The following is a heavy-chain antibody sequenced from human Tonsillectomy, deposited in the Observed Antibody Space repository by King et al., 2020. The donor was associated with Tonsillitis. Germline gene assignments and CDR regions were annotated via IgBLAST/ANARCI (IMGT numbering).Heavy chain of an antibody. CDR2: ISGLGGTS. CDR1: GFTFGSYA. Sequence: VQLVESGGGLVQPGGSLRLSCVASGFTFGSYAMTWVRQAPGKGLEWVAAISGLGGTSWHVDSVKGRLSISRNNSKSTLYLQMNGLRAADTALYYCAKLGGRGPSSYWGQGTLVSVFS. CDR3: AKLGGRGPSSY. D-gene: IGHD2-2*01. V-gene: IGHV3-23*04. J-gene: IGHJ4*02.